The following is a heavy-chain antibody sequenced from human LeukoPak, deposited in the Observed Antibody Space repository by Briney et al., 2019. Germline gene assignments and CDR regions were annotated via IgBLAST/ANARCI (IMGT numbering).Heavy chain of an antibody. J-gene: IGHJ1*01. D-gene: IGHD3-16*01. Sequence: GESLKISCKGSGYSFTNYWIGWVRQVPGKGLEWMGIIYPGDSDTRYSPSFRGQVIISADKSIRTAYLQWTSLKASDTAMYYCARHTGEGSHFQHWGQGSLVTVS. V-gene: IGHV5-51*01. CDR1: GYSFTNYW. CDR2: IYPGDSDT. CDR3: ARHTGEGSHFQH.